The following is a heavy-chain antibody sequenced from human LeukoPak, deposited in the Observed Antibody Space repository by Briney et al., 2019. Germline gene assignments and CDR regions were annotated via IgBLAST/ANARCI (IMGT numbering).Heavy chain of an antibody. D-gene: IGHD6-19*01. CDR1: GGSVSSGGYY. J-gene: IGHJ4*02. V-gene: IGHV4-31*03. CDR3: ARLVAVAAKPFDY. CDR2: IYYSGTT. Sequence: SETLSLTCTVSGGSVSSGGYYWSWIRQHPGKGLEWIGHIYYSGTTYYNPSLKSRVTISVDTSKNQFSLKLSSVTAADTAVYYCARLVAVAAKPFDYLGQGTLATVSS.